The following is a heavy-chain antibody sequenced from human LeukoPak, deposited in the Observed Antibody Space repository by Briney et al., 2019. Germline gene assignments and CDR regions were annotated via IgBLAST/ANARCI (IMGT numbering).Heavy chain of an antibody. J-gene: IGHJ6*03. D-gene: IGHD3-3*01. CDR2: ISSSSSYI. CDR1: GFTFDDYA. CDR3: ARCYYDFWSGYYEDYYYYMDV. V-gene: IGHV3-21*01. Sequence: PGRSLRLSCAASGFTFDDYAMNWVRQAPGKGLEWVSSISSSSSYIYYADSVKGRFTISRDNAKNSLYLQMSSLRAEDTAVYYCARCYYDFWSGYYEDYYYYMDVWGKGTTVTVSS.